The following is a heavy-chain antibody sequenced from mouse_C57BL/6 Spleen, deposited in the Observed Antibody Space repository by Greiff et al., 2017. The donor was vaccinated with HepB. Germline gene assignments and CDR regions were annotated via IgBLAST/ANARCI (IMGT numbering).Heavy chain of an antibody. CDR3: ARSYWGDY. D-gene: IGHD2-10*01. Sequence: VQLQQPGAELVMPGASVKLSCKASGYTFTSYWMHWVKQRPGQGLEWIGEIDPSASYTNYNQKFKGKSTLPVDKSSSTAYMQLSSLTSEDSAVYYCARSYWGDYWGQGTSVTVSS. J-gene: IGHJ4*01. CDR2: IDPSASYT. CDR1: GYTFTSYW. V-gene: IGHV1-69*01.